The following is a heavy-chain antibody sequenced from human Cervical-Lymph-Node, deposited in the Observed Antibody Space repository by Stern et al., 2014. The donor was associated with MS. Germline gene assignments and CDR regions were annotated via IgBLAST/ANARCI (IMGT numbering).Heavy chain of an antibody. J-gene: IGHJ4*02. D-gene: IGHD6-19*01. CDR1: GYTFTSYY. CDR3: ARTVSSDWPHFDY. CDR2: INPSGGST. Sequence: QVQLVQSGAEVKKPGASVKVSCKASGYTFTSYYMHWVRQAPGQGLEWMGIINPSGGSTIYAQKFQGRVTMTRDTSTSTVYMELSSLRSEDTAVYYGARTVSSDWPHFDYWGQGTLVTVSS. V-gene: IGHV1-46*03.